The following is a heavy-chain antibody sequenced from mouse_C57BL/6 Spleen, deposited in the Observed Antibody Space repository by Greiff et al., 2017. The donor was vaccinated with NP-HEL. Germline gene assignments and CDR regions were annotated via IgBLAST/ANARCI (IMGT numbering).Heavy chain of an antibody. D-gene: IGHD2-5*01. CDR3: AREAYYSNSFDY. Sequence: DVKLVESEGGLVQPGSSMKLSCTASGFTFSDYYMAWVRQVPEKGLEWVANINYDGSSTYYLDSLKSRFIISRDNAKNILYLQMSSLKSEDTATYYCAREAYYSNSFDYWGQGTTLTVSS. V-gene: IGHV5-16*01. CDR1: GFTFSDYY. CDR2: INYDGSST. J-gene: IGHJ2*01.